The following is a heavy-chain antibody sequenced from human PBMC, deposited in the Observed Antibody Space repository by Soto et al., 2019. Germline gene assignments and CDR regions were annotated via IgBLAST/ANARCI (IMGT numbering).Heavy chain of an antibody. CDR2: IIPIFGTA. CDR3: AREEMSYDILSGHYYYYGMDV. Sequence: SVKVSCKASGGTFSSYAISWVRQAPGQGLEWMGGIIPIFGTANYAQKFQGRVTITADESTSTAYMELSSLRSEDTAVYYCAREEMSYDILSGHYYYYGMDVWGQGTTVTVSS. D-gene: IGHD3-9*01. CDR1: GGTFSSYA. J-gene: IGHJ6*02. V-gene: IGHV1-69*13.